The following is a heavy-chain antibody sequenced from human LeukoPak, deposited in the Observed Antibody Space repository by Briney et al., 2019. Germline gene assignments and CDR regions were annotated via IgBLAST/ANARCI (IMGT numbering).Heavy chain of an antibody. CDR1: GGSISSYY. D-gene: IGHD1-1*01. Sequence: SETLSLTCTVSGGSISSYYWSWIRQPAGKGLEWIGRIYTSGSTNYNPSLKSRVTMSVDTSKNQFSLKLSSVTAADTAVYYCARESGIRSGTRPSYPFDYWGQGTLVTVSS. V-gene: IGHV4-4*07. J-gene: IGHJ4*02. CDR2: IYTSGST. CDR3: ARESGIRSGTRPSYPFDY.